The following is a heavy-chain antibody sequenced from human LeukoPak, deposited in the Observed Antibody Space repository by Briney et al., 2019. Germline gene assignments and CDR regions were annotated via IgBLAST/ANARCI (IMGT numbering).Heavy chain of an antibody. CDR1: GGSISSYY. CDR3: ARTTEGGYTYDYFYYYMDV. Sequence: SETLSLTCTVSGGSISSYYWSWIRQPPGKGLEWIGYIYYSGSTNYNPSLKSRVTISVDSSKNQFSLKLSSVTAADTAVYYCARTTEGGYTYDYFYYYMDVWGKGTTVTISS. CDR2: IYYSGST. D-gene: IGHD5-18*01. J-gene: IGHJ6*03. V-gene: IGHV4-59*01.